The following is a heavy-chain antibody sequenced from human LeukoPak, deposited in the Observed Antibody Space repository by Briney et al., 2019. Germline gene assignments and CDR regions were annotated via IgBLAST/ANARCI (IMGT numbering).Heavy chain of an antibody. CDR3: ARGWGSGPGGEIAAAGADY. Sequence: PGGSLRLSCAASGFTFSSYAMSWVRQAPGKGLEWVSAISGSGGSTYYADSVKGRFTISRDNSKNTLYLQMNSLRAEDTAVYYCARGWGSGPGGEIAAAGADYWGQGTLVTVSS. CDR1: GFTFSSYA. V-gene: IGHV3-23*01. CDR2: ISGSGGST. D-gene: IGHD6-13*01. J-gene: IGHJ4*02.